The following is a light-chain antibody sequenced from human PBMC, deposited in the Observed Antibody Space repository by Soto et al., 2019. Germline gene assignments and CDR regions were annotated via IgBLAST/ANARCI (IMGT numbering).Light chain of an antibody. V-gene: IGLV1-44*01. CDR3: AAWDDSLNGPHVV. Sequence: QAVVTQPPSASGTPGQRVTISCSGSSSNIGSNTVNWYQQLPGTAPKLLIYSNNQRPSGVPDGFAGSKSGTSASLAISGLQSEDEADYYCAAWDDSLNGPHVVFGGGTKLTVL. CDR1: SSNIGSNT. J-gene: IGLJ2*01. CDR2: SNN.